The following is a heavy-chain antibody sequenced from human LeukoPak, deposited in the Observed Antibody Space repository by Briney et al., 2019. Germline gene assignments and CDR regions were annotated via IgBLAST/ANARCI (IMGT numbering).Heavy chain of an antibody. D-gene: IGHD1-14*01. J-gene: IGHJ4*02. V-gene: IGHV4-38-2*01. Sequence: SETLSLTCAVSGYSISSGYYWGWIRQPPGKGLEWIGSIYHSGSTYYNPSLKSRVTISVDTSKNQFSLKLSSVTAADTAVYYCARTGKTGGDYWGQGTLVLVSS. CDR1: GYSISSGYY. CDR3: ARTGKTGGDY. CDR2: IYHSGST.